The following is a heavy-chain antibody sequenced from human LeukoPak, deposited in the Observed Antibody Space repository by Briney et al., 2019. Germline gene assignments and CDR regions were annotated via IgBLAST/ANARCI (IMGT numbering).Heavy chain of an antibody. CDR2: IYPGDSDT. D-gene: IGHD2-15*01. CDR1: GYSFTSYW. CDR3: ARVGYCSGGSCYSDFENWFDP. Sequence: GESLKISCKGSGYSFTSYWIGWVRQMPGTGLEWMGIIYPGDSDTTYSPSFQGQVTISADKSISTAYLQWRSLKASDTAMYYCARVGYCSGGSCYSDFENWFDPWGQGTLVTVSS. V-gene: IGHV5-51*01. J-gene: IGHJ5*02.